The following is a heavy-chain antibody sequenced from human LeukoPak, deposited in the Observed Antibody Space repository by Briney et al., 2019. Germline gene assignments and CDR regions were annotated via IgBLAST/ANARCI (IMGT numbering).Heavy chain of an antibody. CDR1: GYSFSSYW. CDR3: ARHITIFYGMDV. V-gene: IGHV5-51*01. Sequence: PGESLKISCKGYGYSFSSYWIGWVRQMPGKGLEWMGIIDPGDSETRYSPSFQGQVTISADKSISTAYLQWTNLKASDTAMYYCARHITIFYGMDVWGQGTTVTVSS. D-gene: IGHD3-9*01. J-gene: IGHJ6*02. CDR2: IDPGDSET.